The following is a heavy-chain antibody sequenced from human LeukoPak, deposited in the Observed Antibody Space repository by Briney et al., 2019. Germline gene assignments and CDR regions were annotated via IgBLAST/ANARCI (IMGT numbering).Heavy chain of an antibody. V-gene: IGHV4-34*01. J-gene: IGHJ4*02. CDR2: INHSGST. CDR1: GGSFSDYY. D-gene: IGHD3-22*01. CDR3: ARLRGYYDSIGYYTY. Sequence: PSETLSLTCAVYGGSFSDYYWSWIRQPPGKGLEWIGEINHSGSTNYNPSLKSRVTISADTSKNQFSLKLSSVTAADTAVYYCARLRGYYDSIGYYTYWGQGTLVTVSS.